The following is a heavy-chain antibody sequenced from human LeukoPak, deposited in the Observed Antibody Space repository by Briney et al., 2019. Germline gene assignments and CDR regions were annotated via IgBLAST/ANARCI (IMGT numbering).Heavy chain of an antibody. CDR1: GFTFSSYG. V-gene: IGHV3-30*03. D-gene: IGHD2-2*01. CDR2: ISYDGSNK. CDR3: ARDHQLQNGNWFDP. Sequence: GRSLRLSCAASGFTFSSYGMHWVRQDRGKGLEGVAAISYDGSNKYYADSVKGRFSVSRDNSKNTLYLQMNSLRPEDTAVYYCARDHQLQNGNWFDPWGQGTLVTVSS. J-gene: IGHJ5*02.